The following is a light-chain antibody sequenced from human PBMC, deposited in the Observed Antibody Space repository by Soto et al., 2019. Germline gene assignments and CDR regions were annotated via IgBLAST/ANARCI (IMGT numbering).Light chain of an antibody. CDR2: GAS. Sequence: EIVVTQSPATLSVSPGERATLSCRASQSVVTNLAWYQQRHGQVPRLLIYGASTRAAGMSARFSGSGSGTEFTLTISSLQSEDFAVYYCQHYNNWPWTFGLGTKVETK. J-gene: IGKJ1*01. CDR3: QHYNNWPWT. CDR1: QSVVTN. V-gene: IGKV3-15*01.